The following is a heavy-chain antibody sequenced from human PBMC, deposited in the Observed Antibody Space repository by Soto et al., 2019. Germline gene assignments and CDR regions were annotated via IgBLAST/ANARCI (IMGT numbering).Heavy chain of an antibody. J-gene: IGHJ6*02. CDR3: ARQRIPYHYGMDV. CDR1: GFTFSSYA. Sequence: QVQLVESGGGVVQPGRSLRLSCAASGFTFSSYAMHWVRQAPGKGLEWVAVISYDGSNKYYADSVKGRFTISRDNSKNTLYLQMNSLRAEDTAVYYCARQRIPYHYGMDVWGQGTTVTVSS. CDR2: ISYDGSNK. V-gene: IGHV3-30-3*01.